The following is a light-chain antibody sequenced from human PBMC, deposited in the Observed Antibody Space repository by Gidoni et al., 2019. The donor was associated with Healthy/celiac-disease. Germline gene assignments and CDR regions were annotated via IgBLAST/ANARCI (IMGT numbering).Light chain of an antibody. CDR1: QSVLYSSNNKNY. CDR2: GAF. Sequence: DIVMTQSPDSLAVSLGERATINCKSSQSVLYSSNNKNYLAWYQQKPGQPPKLLIYGAFTRESGVPDRFSGSGSGTDFTLTISSLQAEDVAVYYCQQYYSTPPITFGQGTRLEIK. J-gene: IGKJ5*01. V-gene: IGKV4-1*01. CDR3: QQYYSTPPIT.